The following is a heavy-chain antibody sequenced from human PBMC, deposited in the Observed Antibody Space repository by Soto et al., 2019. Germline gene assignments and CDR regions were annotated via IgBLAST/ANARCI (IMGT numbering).Heavy chain of an antibody. D-gene: IGHD3-10*01. V-gene: IGHV3-53*01. CDR1: GFTVSSNY. CDR2: IYSGGST. CDR3: ARAGSGSSGSGIEYGMDV. Sequence: PGGSLRLSCAASGFTVSSNYMSWVRQAPGKGLEWVSVIYSGGSTYYADSVKGRFTISRDNSKNTLYLQMNSLRGEDTAVYYCARAGSGSSGSGIEYGMDVWGPGTAVTVSS. J-gene: IGHJ6*02.